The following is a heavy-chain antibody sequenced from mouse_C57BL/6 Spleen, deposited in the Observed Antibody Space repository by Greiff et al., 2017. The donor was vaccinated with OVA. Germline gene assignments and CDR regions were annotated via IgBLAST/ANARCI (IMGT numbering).Heavy chain of an antibody. CDR3: ASPYGYYAMDY. J-gene: IGHJ4*01. D-gene: IGHD1-1*02. CDR1: GFTFSDYG. CDR2: ISSGSSTI. V-gene: IGHV5-17*01. Sequence: EVQLVESGGGLVKPGGSLKLSCAASGFTFSDYGMHWVRQAPEKGLEWVAYISSGSSTIYYADTVKGRFTISRDNAKNTLFLQMTSLRSEDTAMYYCASPYGYYAMDYWGQGTSVTVSS.